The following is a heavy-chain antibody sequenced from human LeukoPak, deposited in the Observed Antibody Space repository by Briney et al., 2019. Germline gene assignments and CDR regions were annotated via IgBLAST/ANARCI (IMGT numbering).Heavy chain of an antibody. Sequence: PSETLSLTCAVYGGSFSGYYWSWIRQPPGKGLEWIGEINHSGSTNYNPSLKSRVTISVDTSKNQFSLKLSSVTAADTAVYYCAREWSQSSQTDYWGQGTLVTVSS. CDR3: AREWSQSSQTDY. CDR1: GGSFSGYY. D-gene: IGHD2-15*01. J-gene: IGHJ4*02. CDR2: INHSGST. V-gene: IGHV4-34*01.